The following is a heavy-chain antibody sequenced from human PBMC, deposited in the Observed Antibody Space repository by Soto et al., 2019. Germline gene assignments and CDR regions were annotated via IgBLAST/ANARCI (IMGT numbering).Heavy chain of an antibody. Sequence: ASVKVSCKASEYTFGSYDINWVRQATGQGLERMGWMNPNSGNTGYAQKFQGRVTMTRNPSISTAYMELSSLRVEDTAVYYCARGPYCSGGGGPSVVGYYFEYWGQGTRVTVSS. D-gene: IGHD2-15*01. CDR1: EYTFGSYD. J-gene: IGHJ4*02. CDR2: MNPNSGNT. CDR3: ARGPYCSGGGGPSVVGYYFEY. V-gene: IGHV1-8*01.